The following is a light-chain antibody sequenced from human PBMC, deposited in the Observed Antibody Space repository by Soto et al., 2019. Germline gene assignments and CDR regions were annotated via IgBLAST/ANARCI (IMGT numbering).Light chain of an antibody. Sequence: DIQMTQSPSSVSASVGDTVTITCRASQVINSWLAWYQQKPGKAPKLLINSASRLQSGVPSRFSRNGSGTEFTLTISSLQPEDFATYLCQQASNFPITFGQGTRLESK. V-gene: IGKV1-12*01. CDR3: QQASNFPIT. CDR1: QVINSW. CDR2: SAS. J-gene: IGKJ5*01.